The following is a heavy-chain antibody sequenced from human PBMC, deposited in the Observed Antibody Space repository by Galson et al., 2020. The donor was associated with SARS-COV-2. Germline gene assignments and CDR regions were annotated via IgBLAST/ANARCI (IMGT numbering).Heavy chain of an antibody. V-gene: IGHV3-33*08. J-gene: IGHJ4*02. CDR1: GFTFSSYG. Sequence: GGSLRLSCAASGFTFSSYGMHWVRQAPGKGLEWVAVIWFDGSHKYYADSVKGRFTISRDNSKNTLFLQMNTLRAEDTAMYFCAKSPVVPAAIAGSYFDFWGQGTLVTVSS. CDR3: AKSPVVPAAIAGSYFDF. CDR2: IWFDGSHK. D-gene: IGHD2-2*01.